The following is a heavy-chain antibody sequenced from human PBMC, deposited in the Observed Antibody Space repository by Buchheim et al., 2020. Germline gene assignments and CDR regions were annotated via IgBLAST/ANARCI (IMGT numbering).Heavy chain of an antibody. CDR3: ARGWAASGNPNWFDL. D-gene: IGHD4-23*01. CDR1: GLIFNTYA. Sequence: QVQLVESGGGVVQPGRSLRLSCAASGLIFNTYAMHWVRQTPAKGLEWVAVIWNDGSKQYYADSVKGRFTISRDNSKNTPYLQMDSLRADDTAIYYCARGWAASGNPNWFDLWGQGIL. CDR2: IWNDGSKQ. V-gene: IGHV3-33*01. J-gene: IGHJ5*02.